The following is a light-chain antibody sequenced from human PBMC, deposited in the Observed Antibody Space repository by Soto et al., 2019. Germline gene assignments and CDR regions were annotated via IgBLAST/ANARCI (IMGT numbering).Light chain of an antibody. J-gene: IGLJ1*01. Sequence: QSVLTQPPSVSGAPGQRVTISCTGSSSNIGASYEVHWYQQLPGRAPKLLIYGNNNRPSGVPDRFSGSKSGTSGYLAITGLQAEDEADYYCQSYDSSLSGYVFGTGTKLTVL. CDR3: QSYDSSLSGYV. CDR1: SSNIGASYE. CDR2: GNN. V-gene: IGLV1-40*01.